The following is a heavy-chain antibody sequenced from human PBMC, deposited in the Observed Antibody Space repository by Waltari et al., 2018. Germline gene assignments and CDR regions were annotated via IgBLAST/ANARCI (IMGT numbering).Heavy chain of an antibody. J-gene: IGHJ4*01. Sequence: VQLRESGPGLVRPSETLSLTFTVYGDSMTTGSWWTWVRQSPGKGLEWLWEIHQSGDTNYNPSRKSRVTVSIDKSRDVFSLQLTSVTAADTAVYYCATRDGYSGSPCWGQGTLVAVSS. CDR2: IHQSGDT. D-gene: IGHD1-26*01. CDR1: GDSMTTGSW. CDR3: ATRDGYSGSPC. V-gene: IGHV4-4*02.